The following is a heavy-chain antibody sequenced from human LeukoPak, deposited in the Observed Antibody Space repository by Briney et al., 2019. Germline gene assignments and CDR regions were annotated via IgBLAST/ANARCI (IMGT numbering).Heavy chain of an antibody. V-gene: IGHV3-7*01. CDR2: IKQDGSEK. CDR1: GFTFDDYA. D-gene: IGHD5-12*01. Sequence: GGSLRLSCAASGFTFDDYAMHWVRQAPGKGLEWVANIKQDGSEKYYVGSVKGRFTISRDNAKNSLDLQMNSLRAEDTAVYYCARRLKQDATKTFDYWGQGTLVTVSS. J-gene: IGHJ4*02. CDR3: ARRLKQDATKTFDY.